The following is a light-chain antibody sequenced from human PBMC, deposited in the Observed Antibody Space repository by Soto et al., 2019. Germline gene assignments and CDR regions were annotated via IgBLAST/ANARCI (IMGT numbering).Light chain of an antibody. CDR1: QNINNY. V-gene: IGKV1-5*01. CDR3: QQYSTYWT. J-gene: IGKJ1*01. CDR2: DAS. Sequence: DIQMTQSPSSLSASVGDRVTITCQASQNINNYLNWYQQKPGKAPKLLIYDASSLESGVPSRFSGSGSGTEFTLTISSLQPDDFATYYCQQYSTYWTFGQGTKV.